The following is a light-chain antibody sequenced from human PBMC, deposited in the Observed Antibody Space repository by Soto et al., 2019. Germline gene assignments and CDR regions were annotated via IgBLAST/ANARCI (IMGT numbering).Light chain of an antibody. CDR2: DAS. J-gene: IGKJ5*01. CDR1: QSVSSY. V-gene: IGKV3-11*01. Sequence: EIVMTHSPATLSVSPCERAALSCSASQSVSSYLAWYQQKPGQAPRLLIYDASNRATGIPARFSGSGSGTDFTLTISSLEPEDFAVYYCQQRSNWPSITFGQGTRLEIK. CDR3: QQRSNWPSIT.